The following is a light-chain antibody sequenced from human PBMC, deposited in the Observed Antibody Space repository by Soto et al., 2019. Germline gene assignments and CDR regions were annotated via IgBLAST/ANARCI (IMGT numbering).Light chain of an antibody. J-gene: IGKJ2*01. CDR3: QQYNSYPYT. CDR2: DAS. Sequence: DIRMTQSPSTLSASVGDRVTITCRASQSISSWLAWYQQKPGKAPKLLIYDASSLESAVPSRFSGSGSGTDFTLTINSLQPDDFATYYCQQYNSYPYTFGQGTKLEIK. CDR1: QSISSW. V-gene: IGKV1-5*01.